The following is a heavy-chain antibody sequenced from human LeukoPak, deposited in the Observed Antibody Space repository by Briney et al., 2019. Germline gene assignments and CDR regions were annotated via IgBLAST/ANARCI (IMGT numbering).Heavy chain of an antibody. J-gene: IGHJ6*03. V-gene: IGHV3-7*03. CDR1: GFTFSSYW. CDR2: IKQDGSAK. CDR3: AKLVATIGVFGYMDV. D-gene: IGHD5-12*01. Sequence: GGSLRVSCAASGFTFSSYWMSWVRQAPGKGLEWVANIKQDGSAKYYVDSVKGRFTISRDNAKNSLYLQMNSLRAEDTAVYYCAKLVATIGVFGYMDVWGKGTTVTVSS.